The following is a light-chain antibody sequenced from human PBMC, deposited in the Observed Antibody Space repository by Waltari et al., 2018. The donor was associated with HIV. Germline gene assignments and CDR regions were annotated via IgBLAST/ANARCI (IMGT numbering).Light chain of an antibody. CDR2: RNN. CDR1: SHNVGNQG. J-gene: IGLJ3*02. CDR3: SAWATSLNAWV. Sequence: AGLTQPPSVSKGLRQTATLTCTGNSHNVGNQGAAWLQQHQGHPPKLLSYRNNDRPSGISDRFSASRSGNTASLTITGLQPEDEADYYCSAWATSLNAWVFGGGTKLTVL. V-gene: IGLV10-54*04.